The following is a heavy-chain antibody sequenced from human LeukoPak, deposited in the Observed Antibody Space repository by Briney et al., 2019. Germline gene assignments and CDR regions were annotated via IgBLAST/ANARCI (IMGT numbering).Heavy chain of an antibody. CDR1: GYTFTSYG. D-gene: IGHD3-10*01. Sequence: ASAKVSCKASGYTFTSYGISWVRQAPGQGLEWMGWISAYNGNTNYAQKLQGRVTMTTDTSTSTAYMELRSLRSDDTAVYYCANDPAAQWFGELLSGYYYYGMDVWGQGTTVTVSS. J-gene: IGHJ6*02. CDR2: ISAYNGNT. V-gene: IGHV1-18*01. CDR3: ANDPAAQWFGELLSGYYYYGMDV.